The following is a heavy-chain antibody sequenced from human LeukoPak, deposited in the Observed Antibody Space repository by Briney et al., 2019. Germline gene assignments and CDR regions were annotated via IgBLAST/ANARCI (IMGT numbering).Heavy chain of an antibody. D-gene: IGHD6-6*01. CDR1: GYTFTSYG. CDR2: ISAYNGNT. Sequence: ASVKVSCKASGYTFTSYGISWVRQAPGQGLEWMGWISAYNGNTNYAQKLQGRVTMTTDTSTSTAYMELRSLRSDDTAVYYCARDRWSYSSSSGPYSVWGKGTTVTVSS. J-gene: IGHJ6*04. CDR3: ARDRWSYSSSSGPYSV. V-gene: IGHV1-18*01.